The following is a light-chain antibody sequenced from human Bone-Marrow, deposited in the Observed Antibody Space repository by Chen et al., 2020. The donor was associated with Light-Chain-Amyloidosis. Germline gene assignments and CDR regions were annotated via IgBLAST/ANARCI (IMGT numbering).Light chain of an antibody. V-gene: IGLV3-25*03. CDR1: DFPTNY. Sequence: SYELTQPPSVSVSPGQTARITCSGEDFPTNYAHWYQQKPGQAPVLVIHRDTERPSGISERFSGSSSGTTATLTISGVEAEDEANYHCQSAESSGTYEVIFGGGTKLTVL. J-gene: IGLJ2*01. CDR2: RDT. CDR3: QSAESSGTYEVI.